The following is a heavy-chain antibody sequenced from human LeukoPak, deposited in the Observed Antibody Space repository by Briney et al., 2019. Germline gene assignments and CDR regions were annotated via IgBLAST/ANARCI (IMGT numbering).Heavy chain of an antibody. J-gene: IGHJ3*02. Sequence: PGGSLRLSCAASGFTFRSYRVNWVRQAPGKGLEWVASIKQGESERYYVDSVNGRFTISRDNAENSLYLQMNSLRAEDTAVYYCARGDNSAFDIWGQGTMVTVSS. CDR1: GFTFRSYR. CDR3: ARGDNSAFDI. D-gene: IGHD3-22*01. CDR2: IKQGESER. V-gene: IGHV3-7*04.